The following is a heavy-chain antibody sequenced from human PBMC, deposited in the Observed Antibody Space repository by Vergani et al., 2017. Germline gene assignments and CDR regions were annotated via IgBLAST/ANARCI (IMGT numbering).Heavy chain of an antibody. CDR1: GFTFSSYG. CDR3: ARDPSSPTVSADYYNCYCLNI. CDR2: ISDDGRNN. J-gene: IGHJ6*04. V-gene: IGHV3-30*03. Sequence: QVQLVESGGGVVQPGRSLRLSCAASGFTFSSYGMHWVRQAPGKGLEWVAVISDDGRNNYYADSVRGRFTISRDNSKNTLYLQMNSLRAEDTAVYYCARDPSSPTVSADYYNCYCLNIWGKETT. D-gene: IGHD4-11*01.